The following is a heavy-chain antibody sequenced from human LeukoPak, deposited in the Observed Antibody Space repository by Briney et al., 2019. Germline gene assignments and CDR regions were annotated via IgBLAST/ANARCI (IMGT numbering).Heavy chain of an antibody. V-gene: IGHV4-61*02. CDR1: GGSISSGSYY. J-gene: IGHJ4*02. D-gene: IGHD3-22*01. Sequence: SETLSLTCTVSGGSISSGSYYWSWIRQPAGKGLEWIGRIYTSGSTNYNPSLKSRVTISVDTSKNQFSLKLSSVTAADTAVYYCARSTYWYDSSGYYTWYSDYWGQGTLVTVSS. CDR3: ARSTYWYDSSGYYTWYSDY. CDR2: IYTSGST.